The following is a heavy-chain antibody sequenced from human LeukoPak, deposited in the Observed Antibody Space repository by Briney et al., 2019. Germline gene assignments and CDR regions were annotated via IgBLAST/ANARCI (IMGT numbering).Heavy chain of an antibody. CDR2: ISYDGSNK. CDR3: ATNGPGKSRYFDY. J-gene: IGHJ4*02. Sequence: RGSLRLSCAASGFTFSSYGMHWVRQAPGKGLEWVAVISYDGSNKYYADSVKGRFTISRDNSKNTLYLQMNSLRAEDTAVYYCATNGPGKSRYFDYWGQGTLATVSS. V-gene: IGHV3-30*03. D-gene: IGHD2-8*01. CDR1: GFTFSSYG.